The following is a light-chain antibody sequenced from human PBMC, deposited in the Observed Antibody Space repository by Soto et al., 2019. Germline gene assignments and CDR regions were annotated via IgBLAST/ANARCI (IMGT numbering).Light chain of an antibody. CDR2: DAS. CDR3: QQYGSFPLT. V-gene: IGKV3D-20*01. CDR1: QSVSTSY. Sequence: EIVLTQSPATLSSSPGERATLSCGASQSVSTSYLAWYQQTPGLAPRLLIYDASSMASGISGRISGSASRTVFTLTSSMLEPEDVAVYYCQQYGSFPLTFGGGTKVEIK. J-gene: IGKJ4*01.